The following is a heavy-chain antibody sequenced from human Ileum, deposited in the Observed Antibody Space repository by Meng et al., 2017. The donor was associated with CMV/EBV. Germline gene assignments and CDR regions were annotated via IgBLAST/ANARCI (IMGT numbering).Heavy chain of an antibody. D-gene: IGHD1-1*01. CDR2: IYYTGST. CDR1: GGSLTHYY. V-gene: IGHV4-59*12. Sequence: QVQVQEPGPGLVKPSETLSLTCTVSGGSLTHYYWTWVRQPPGKGLEWIGYIYYTGSTSYNPSLKGRVTMSVDTSKNQFSLKVRSVTAADTAVYYCAREMSRTGFFDYWGQGNLVTVSS. J-gene: IGHJ4*02. CDR3: AREMSRTGFFDY.